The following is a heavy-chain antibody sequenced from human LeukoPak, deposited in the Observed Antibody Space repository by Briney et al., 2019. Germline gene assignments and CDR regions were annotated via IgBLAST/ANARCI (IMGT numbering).Heavy chain of an antibody. Sequence: QTSETLSLTCAVYGGSFSGYYWSWIRQPPGKGLEWIGEINHSGSTNYNPSLKSRVTISVDTSKNQFSLKLSSLTAADTAVYYCARVHYYDSSGYPIDYWGQGTLVTVSS. CDR3: ARVHYYDSSGYPIDY. V-gene: IGHV4-34*01. CDR2: INHSGST. CDR1: GGSFSGYY. D-gene: IGHD3-22*01. J-gene: IGHJ4*02.